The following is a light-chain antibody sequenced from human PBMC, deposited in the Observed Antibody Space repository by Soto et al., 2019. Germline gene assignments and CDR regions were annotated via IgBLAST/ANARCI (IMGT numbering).Light chain of an antibody. Sequence: EIVMTQSPATLSVSPGERATLSCRASQRVSRNIAWYRQKPGQAPTLLIYGVSTRATAIPARFSGSGSGTEFPLTISSLPSEDFAVYYCQQYNNWPYTFGQGTKLEIK. V-gene: IGKV3-15*01. J-gene: IGKJ2*01. CDR2: GVS. CDR1: QRVSRN. CDR3: QQYNNWPYT.